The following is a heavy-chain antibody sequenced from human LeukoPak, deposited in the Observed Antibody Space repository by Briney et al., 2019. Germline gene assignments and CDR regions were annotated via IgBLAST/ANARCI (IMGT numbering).Heavy chain of an antibody. J-gene: IGHJ4*02. D-gene: IGHD2-21*02. V-gene: IGHV3-30*02. CDR2: IEYDGNKK. CDR1: GFSVSSLE. CDR3: AKDCGGDCYSHS. Sequence: GGSLRLSCGVSGFSVSSLEMNWVRQAPGKGLEWVASIEYDGNKKYYADSVKGRFTISRDNSKNTLYLQMTSLRAEDTAVYYCAKDCGGDCYSHSWGQGILVTVSS.